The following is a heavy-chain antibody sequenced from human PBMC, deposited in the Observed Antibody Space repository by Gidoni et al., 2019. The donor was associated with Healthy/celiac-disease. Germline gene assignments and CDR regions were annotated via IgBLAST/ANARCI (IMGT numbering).Heavy chain of an antibody. CDR1: GFTFSNAW. V-gene: IGHV3-15*01. Sequence: EVQLVESGGGLVKPGGSLRLSCAASGFTFSNAWMSWVRQAPGKGLEWVGRIKSKTDGGTTDYAAPVKGRFTISRDDSKNTLYLQMNSLKTEDTAVYYCTTSPPAVGATSSFDIWGQGTMVTVSS. CDR2: IKSKTDGGTT. CDR3: TTSPPAVGATSSFDI. J-gene: IGHJ3*02. D-gene: IGHD1-26*01.